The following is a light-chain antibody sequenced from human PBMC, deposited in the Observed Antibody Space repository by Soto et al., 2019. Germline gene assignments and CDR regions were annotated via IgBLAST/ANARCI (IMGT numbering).Light chain of an antibody. Sequence: QSVLTQPPSASGSPGQSVTISCTGTNSDVGGYNYVSWYQQHPGKAPKLMIYEVTKRPSGVPDRFSGSKSDNTASLTVSGLQAEDEADYYCSSYAGSNVWVFGGGTKLTVL. CDR2: EVT. J-gene: IGLJ3*02. V-gene: IGLV2-8*01. CDR1: NSDVGGYNY. CDR3: SSYAGSNVWV.